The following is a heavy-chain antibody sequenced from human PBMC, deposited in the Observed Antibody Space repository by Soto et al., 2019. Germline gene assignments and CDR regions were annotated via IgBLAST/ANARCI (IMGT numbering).Heavy chain of an antibody. D-gene: IGHD3-10*01. CDR2: MTPISGDT. J-gene: IGHJ4*02. CDR3: ARNLYNTGSFDH. Sequence: QVQLVQSGAEVKKPGASVKVSCKASGYTFTNYDINWVRQATGQGLEWVGWMTPISGDTGYAQNFQGRVTMTRDTPRSTAYLELSSLTSEDTAVYYWARNLYNTGSFDHCGQGTLVTVSS. CDR1: GYTFTNYD. V-gene: IGHV1-8*02.